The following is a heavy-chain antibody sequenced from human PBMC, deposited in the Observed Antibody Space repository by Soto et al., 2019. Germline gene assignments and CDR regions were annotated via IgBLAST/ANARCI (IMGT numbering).Heavy chain of an antibody. CDR2: IYYSGST. V-gene: IGHV4-39*02. Sequence: PSETLSRTWTVSGGSISSSSYYWVWIRQPPGKVLDWIGSIYYSGSTYYNPSLKSRVTISVDTSKNHFSLQLNSVTPEDTAVYYCAREGGGSTWYLSGDRYYFYGMDVWGQGTTVTVSS. J-gene: IGHJ6*02. CDR3: AREGGGSTWYLSGDRYYFYGMDV. D-gene: IGHD6-13*01. CDR1: GGSISSSSYY.